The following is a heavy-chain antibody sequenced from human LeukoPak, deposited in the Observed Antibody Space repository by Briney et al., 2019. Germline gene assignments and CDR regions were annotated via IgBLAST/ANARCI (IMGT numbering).Heavy chain of an antibody. CDR1: GYSFTGHF. D-gene: IGHD3-10*01. J-gene: IGHJ4*02. CDR3: ARDPGGSGSYRPDY. Sequence: ASVTVSCKAYGYSFTGHFMHWVRQAPGQGLEWMGWINPNNVATHYAQTFHGRVTMTSDTSINTAYMEVSSLRSEDTAVYYCARDPGGSGSYRPDYWGQGTLVTVSS. CDR2: INPNNVAT. V-gene: IGHV1-2*02.